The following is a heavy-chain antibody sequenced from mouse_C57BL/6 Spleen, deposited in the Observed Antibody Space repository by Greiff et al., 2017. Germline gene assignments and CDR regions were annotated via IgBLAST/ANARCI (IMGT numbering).Heavy chain of an antibody. CDR1: GYTFTSYW. Sequence: VQLQQPGAELVMPGASVKLSCKASGYTFTSYWMHWVKQRPGQGLEWIGEIDPSDSYTNYNQKFKGKSTLTVDKSSSTAYMQLSSLTSEDSAVYYCARWTLRYYFDYWGQGTTLTVSS. J-gene: IGHJ2*01. CDR2: IDPSDSYT. CDR3: ARWTLRYYFDY. D-gene: IGHD1-1*01. V-gene: IGHV1-69*01.